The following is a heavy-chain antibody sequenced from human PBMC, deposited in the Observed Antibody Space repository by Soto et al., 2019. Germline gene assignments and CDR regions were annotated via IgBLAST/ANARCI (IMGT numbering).Heavy chain of an antibody. CDR2: TYHSGTT. Sequence: QVQLQESGPGLVKPSGTLSLTCAVSGGSVSSGNWWSWVRQPPGKGLEWIGETYHSGTTNYNPSLKSRVTISLDKSQNQISLNLRSVTAADTAVYYCARQVAVPGTRGFDYCGEGTLVTVSS. D-gene: IGHD6-19*01. CDR1: GGSVSSGNW. J-gene: IGHJ4*02. CDR3: ARQVAVPGTRGFDY. V-gene: IGHV4-4*02.